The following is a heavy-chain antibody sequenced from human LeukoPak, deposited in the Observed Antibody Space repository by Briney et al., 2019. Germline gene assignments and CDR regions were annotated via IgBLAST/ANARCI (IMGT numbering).Heavy chain of an antibody. V-gene: IGHV1-24*01. CDR1: GYTLTELS. CDR3: ATPSSSWPKGPRAYDAFDI. CDR2: FDPEDGET. D-gene: IGHD6-13*01. J-gene: IGHJ3*02. Sequence: GASVKVSCKVSGYTLTELSMHWVRQAPGKGLEWMGGFDPEDGETIYAQKFQGRVTMTEDTSTDTAYMELSSLRSEDTAVYYCATPSSSWPKGPRAYDAFDIWGQGTMVTVSS.